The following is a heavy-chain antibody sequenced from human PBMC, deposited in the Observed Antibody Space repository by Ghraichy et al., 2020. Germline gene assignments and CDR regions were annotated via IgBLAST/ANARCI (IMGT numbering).Heavy chain of an antibody. V-gene: IGHV4-39*02. Sequence: SQTLSLTCTVSGGSISSSSYYWGWIRQPPGKGLEWIGSIYYSGSTYYNPSLKSRVTISVDTSKNQFSLKLSSVTAADTAVYYCAREYSASNDYWGQGTLVTVSS. CDR1: GGSISSSSYY. D-gene: IGHD1-26*01. CDR3: AREYSASNDY. CDR2: IYYSGST. J-gene: IGHJ4*02.